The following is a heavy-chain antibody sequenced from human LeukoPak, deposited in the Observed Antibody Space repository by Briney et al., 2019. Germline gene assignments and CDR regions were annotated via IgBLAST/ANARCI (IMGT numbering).Heavy chain of an antibody. Sequence: GGSLRLSCAASGFTFSSYWMSWVRQAPGKGLEWVGRIKSKTDGGTTDYAAPVKGRFTISRDDSKNTLYLQMNSLKTEDTAVYYCFCRGGVVVAAREDDAFDIWGQGTMATVSS. CDR1: GFTFSSYW. D-gene: IGHD2-15*01. J-gene: IGHJ3*02. CDR3: FCRGGVVVAAREDDAFDI. CDR2: IKSKTDGGTT. V-gene: IGHV3-15*01.